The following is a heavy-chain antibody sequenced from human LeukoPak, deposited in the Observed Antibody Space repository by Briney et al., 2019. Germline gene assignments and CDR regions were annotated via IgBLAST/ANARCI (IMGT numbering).Heavy chain of an antibody. D-gene: IGHD3-10*01. CDR3: ARLPERSDPLPSYANSFDW. V-gene: IGHV4-39*01. J-gene: IGHJ4*02. Sequence: TSSETLSLACTVSGGSISSSNYYWAWIRQPPGKGLEWIGNIHYSGSTYYNASLNSRITMSIDTSKNRFSLRLSSVTAADTAVFFCARLPERSDPLPSYANSFDWWGQGTLVTVSS. CDR2: IHYSGST. CDR1: GGSISSSNYY.